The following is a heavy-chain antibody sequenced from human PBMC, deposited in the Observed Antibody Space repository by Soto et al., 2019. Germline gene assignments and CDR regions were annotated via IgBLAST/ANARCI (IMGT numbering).Heavy chain of an antibody. Sequence: GGSLRLSCAASGFTFSSYGMHWVRQAPGKGLEWVAVISYDGSNKYYADSVKGRFTISRDNSKNTLYLQMNSLRAEDTAVYYCAKGTGKTGTKGDYFDYWGQGTLVTVSS. CDR2: ISYDGSNK. CDR1: GFTFSSYG. CDR3: AKGTGKTGTKGDYFDY. V-gene: IGHV3-30*18. J-gene: IGHJ4*02. D-gene: IGHD1-7*01.